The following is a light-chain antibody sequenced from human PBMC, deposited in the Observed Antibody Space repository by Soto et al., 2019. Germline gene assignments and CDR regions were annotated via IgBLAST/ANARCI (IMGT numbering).Light chain of an antibody. Sequence: EIVLTQSPGTLSLSPGERATLSCRTSQIVSSSYLAWYQQKPGQAPRLLIYGASSRATGIPDRFSGSGSGTDFTLTISSLQSEDFAVYYCQQYNNWPPWTFGQGPKVDIK. CDR1: QIVSSSY. V-gene: IGKV3-20*01. J-gene: IGKJ1*01. CDR2: GAS. CDR3: QQYNNWPPWT.